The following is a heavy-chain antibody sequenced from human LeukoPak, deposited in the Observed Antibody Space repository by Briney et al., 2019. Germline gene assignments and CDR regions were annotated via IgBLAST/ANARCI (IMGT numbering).Heavy chain of an antibody. CDR2: IWYDGSNK. CDR1: GFTFSSYG. V-gene: IGHV3-33*01. Sequence: GGSLRLSCAASGFTFSSYGMHWVRQAPGKGLEWVAVIWYDGSNKYYADSVKGRFTISRDNSKNTLYLQMNSLRAKDTAVYHCARGIVVVPAAIFPGLMDVWGKGTTVTVSS. D-gene: IGHD2-2*01. J-gene: IGHJ6*04. CDR3: ARGIVVVPAAIFPGLMDV.